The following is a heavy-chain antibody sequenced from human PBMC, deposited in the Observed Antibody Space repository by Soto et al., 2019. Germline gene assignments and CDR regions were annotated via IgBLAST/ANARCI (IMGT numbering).Heavy chain of an antibody. D-gene: IGHD3-10*01. Sequence: EVQLLESGGGLVQPGGPLRLSWAASGFPFNNYAMTWVRQAPGKGLEWVSDISGGGDTTSYAYSVKGRFTVSRDGSKNTLYLQMSSLRAEDTALYYCAKGRGGSGSLTPRVDFWGQGTLVTVSS. V-gene: IGHV3-23*01. CDR3: AKGRGGSGSLTPRVDF. J-gene: IGHJ4*02. CDR2: ISGGGDTT. CDR1: GFPFNNYA.